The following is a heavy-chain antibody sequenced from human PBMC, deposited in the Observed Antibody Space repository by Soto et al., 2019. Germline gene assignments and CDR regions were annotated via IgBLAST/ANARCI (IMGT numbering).Heavy chain of an antibody. CDR1: GFTFNNYG. Sequence: QVQLVESGGGVVQPGRSLRLSCAASGFTFNNYGMHWVRQAPGKGLAGLAVIWNDGSNSSYANSVKGRFTISRDNSKNTLYLQMSSLRAEDTGVYYCARRQIPPPTRGAANARGAMDVWGQGTTVTFSS. J-gene: IGHJ6*02. CDR2: IWNDGSNS. CDR3: ARRQIPPPTRGAANARGAMDV. V-gene: IGHV3-33*01. D-gene: IGHD6-13*01.